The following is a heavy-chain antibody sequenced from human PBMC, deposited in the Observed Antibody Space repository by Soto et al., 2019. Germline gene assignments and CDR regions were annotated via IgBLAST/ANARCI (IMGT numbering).Heavy chain of an antibody. CDR3: ARRQTDYGGDSGGMDG. V-gene: IGHV4-39*01. CDR1: GGSISSSSYY. Sequence: SETLSLTCTVSGGSISSSSYYWGWIRQPPGKGLEWIGSIYYSGSTYYNPSLKSRVTISVDTSKNQFSLKLSSVTAADTAVYYCARRQTDYGGDSGGMDGWGQGTTVTVSS. J-gene: IGHJ6*02. CDR2: IYYSGST. D-gene: IGHD2-21*02.